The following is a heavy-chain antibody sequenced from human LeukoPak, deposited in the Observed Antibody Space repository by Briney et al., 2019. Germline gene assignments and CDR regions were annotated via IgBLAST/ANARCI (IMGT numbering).Heavy chain of an antibody. D-gene: IGHD4-23*01. CDR3: AKVPEEHGGNCFFDY. CDR1: GFTFSSYA. Sequence: GGSLRLSCAASGFTFSSYAMSWVRQAPGKGLECISGFSGSGGSTYYADSVKGRFTISRDNSKNTLYLQMNSLRAEDTAVYYCAKVPEEHGGNCFFDYWGQGTLVTVSS. V-gene: IGHV3-23*01. CDR2: FSGSGGST. J-gene: IGHJ4*02.